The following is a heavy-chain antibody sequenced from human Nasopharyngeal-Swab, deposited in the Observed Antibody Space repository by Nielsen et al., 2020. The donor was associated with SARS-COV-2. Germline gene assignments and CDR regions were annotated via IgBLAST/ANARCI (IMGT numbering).Heavy chain of an antibody. D-gene: IGHD7-27*01. Sequence: GGSLRLSCAGSGFTFSNYEMNWVRQAPGKGLEWISSISGDDATIYYADFVRGRFSISRDNAKKSLYLQMNSLRAEDTAVYYCARALWGSYYYGMDVWGQGTTVTVSS. V-gene: IGHV3-48*03. J-gene: IGHJ6*02. CDR3: ARALWGSYYYGMDV. CDR1: GFTFSNYE. CDR2: ISGDDATI.